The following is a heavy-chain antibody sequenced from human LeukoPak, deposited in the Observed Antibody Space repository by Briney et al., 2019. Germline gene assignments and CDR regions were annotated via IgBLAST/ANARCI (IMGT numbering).Heavy chain of an antibody. V-gene: IGHV3-66*02. CDR1: GFTVSNNY. Sequence: GGSLRLSCAASGFTVSNNYMNWVRQAPGKGLEWVSVIYTGGSTYYTDSVKGRFTISRDNSKNTLYLQVNSLRVEDTAVYYCARHQPQTGSYCFYWGQGTLVTVSS. CDR3: ARHQPQTGSYCFY. CDR2: IYTGGST. J-gene: IGHJ4*02. D-gene: IGHD1-26*01.